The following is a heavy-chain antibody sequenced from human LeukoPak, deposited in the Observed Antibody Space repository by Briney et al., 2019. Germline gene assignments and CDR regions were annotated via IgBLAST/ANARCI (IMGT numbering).Heavy chain of an antibody. CDR3: ARIPGDRPDD. D-gene: IGHD7-27*01. J-gene: IGHJ4*02. CDR1: GASMTSYY. CDR2: MYFGERT. V-gene: IGHV4-59*01. Sequence: SETLSLTCTVSGASMTSYYWTWIRQPPGKGLEWVGYMYFGERTNYNPSLKSRATISIDTSKKQFSLNLKSETAADTAVYYCARIPGDRPDDWGQGTLVTVS.